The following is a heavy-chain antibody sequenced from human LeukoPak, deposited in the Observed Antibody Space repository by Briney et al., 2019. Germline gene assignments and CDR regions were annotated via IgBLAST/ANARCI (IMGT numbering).Heavy chain of an antibody. CDR1: GFTFSSYA. D-gene: IGHD6-6*01. J-gene: IGHJ3*02. Sequence: GGSLRLSCAASGFTFSSYAMHWVRQAPGKGLEWVAVISYDGSNKYYADSVKGRFTISRDNSKNTLYLQMNSPRAEDTAVYYCAELASFLGDAFDIWGQGTMVTVSS. CDR2: ISYDGSNK. V-gene: IGHV3-30-3*01. CDR3: AELASFLGDAFDI.